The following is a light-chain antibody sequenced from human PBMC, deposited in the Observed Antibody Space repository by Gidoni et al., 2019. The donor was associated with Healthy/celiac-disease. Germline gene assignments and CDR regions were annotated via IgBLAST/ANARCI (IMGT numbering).Light chain of an antibody. V-gene: IGLV1-40*01. J-gene: IGLJ1*01. CDR3: QSYDSSLSGRFV. Sequence: QSVLTQPPSVSGAPGQRVTISCTGSSSNIGAGYDVHSYQQLPGTAPKLLIYGNSNRPSGVPDRFSGSKSGTSASLAITGLQSEDEADYYCQSYDSSLSGRFVFGTGTKVTVL. CDR1: SSNIGAGYD. CDR2: GNS.